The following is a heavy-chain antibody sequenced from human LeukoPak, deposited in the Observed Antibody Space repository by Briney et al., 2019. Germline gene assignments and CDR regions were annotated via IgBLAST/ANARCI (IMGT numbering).Heavy chain of an antibody. CDR3: ARTPYYDFWSGIEGFDP. V-gene: IGHV4-34*01. CDR2: INHSGST. CDR1: GGSFSGYY. J-gene: IGHJ5*02. D-gene: IGHD3-3*01. Sequence: PSETLSLTCAVYGGSFSGYYWSWIRQPPGKGLEWIGEINHSGSTNYNPSLKSRVTISVDTSKNQFSLKLSSVTAADTAVYYCARTPYYDFWSGIEGFDPWGQGTLVTVSS.